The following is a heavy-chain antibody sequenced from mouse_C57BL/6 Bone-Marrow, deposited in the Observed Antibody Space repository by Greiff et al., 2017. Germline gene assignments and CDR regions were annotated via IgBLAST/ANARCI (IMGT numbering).Heavy chain of an antibody. V-gene: IGHV1-82*01. CDR2: IYPGDGDT. CDR3: ARSKNWDSWFAY. J-gene: IGHJ3*01. CDR1: GYAFSSSW. Sequence: VQLQQSGPELVKPGASVKISCKASGYAFSSSWMNWVKQRPGKGLEWIGRIYPGDGDTNYNGKFKGKATLTADKSSSTAYMQLSSLTSEDSAVYFCARSKNWDSWFAYWGQGTLVTVSA. D-gene: IGHD4-1*01.